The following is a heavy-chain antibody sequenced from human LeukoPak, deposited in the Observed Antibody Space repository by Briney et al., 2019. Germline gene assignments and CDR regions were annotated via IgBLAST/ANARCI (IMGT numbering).Heavy chain of an antibody. J-gene: IGHJ4*02. Sequence: SETLSLTCTVSGGSISSYYWSWIRQPPGKGLEWIGYIYYSGSTNYNPSLKSRVTISVDTSKNQFSLKLSSVTAADTAVYYCARVKEVFGELLFYYWGQGTLVTVSS. D-gene: IGHD3-10*02. V-gene: IGHV4-59*01. CDR1: GGSISSYY. CDR3: ARVKEVFGELLFYY. CDR2: IYYSGST.